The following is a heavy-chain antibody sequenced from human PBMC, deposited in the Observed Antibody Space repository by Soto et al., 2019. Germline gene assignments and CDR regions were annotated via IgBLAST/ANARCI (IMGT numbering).Heavy chain of an antibody. CDR3: AYRRSDWYGGPGYFQH. Sequence: QITLKESGPTLVKPTQTLTLTCTFSGFSVRTSGVSVGWIRQSPGKALEWLALIYWDDDKRYSPSLKSRLTITKDTSKNQVVLTMTNTDPVDTATYYCAYRRSDWYGGPGYFQHWGQGTLVTVSS. CDR2: IYWDDDK. CDR1: GFSVRTSGVS. J-gene: IGHJ1*01. D-gene: IGHD6-19*01. V-gene: IGHV2-5*02.